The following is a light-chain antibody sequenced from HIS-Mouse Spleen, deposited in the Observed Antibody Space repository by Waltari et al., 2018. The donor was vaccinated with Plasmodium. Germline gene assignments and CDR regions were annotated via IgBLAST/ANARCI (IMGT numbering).Light chain of an antibody. CDR3: SSYAGSNNLV. J-gene: IGLJ2*01. CDR2: EVS. Sequence: QSALPQPPSASGSPGQSVTISCTGTSSDVGGYHYVSCYQQHPGKAPKLMIYEVSKRPSGVPDRFSGSKSGNTASLTVSGLQAEDEADYYCSSYAGSNNLVFGGGTKLTVL. V-gene: IGLV2-8*01. CDR1: SSDVGGYHY.